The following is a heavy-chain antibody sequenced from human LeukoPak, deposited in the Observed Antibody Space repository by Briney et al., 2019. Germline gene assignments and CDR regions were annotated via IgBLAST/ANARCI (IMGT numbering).Heavy chain of an antibody. Sequence: GGSLRLSCAASGFTVSSNFMNWVRQAPGKGLEWVSVIYTGGSTYYADSVKGRFTISRDNSKNTLYLQMNSLRAEDTAVYYCARSPAAGSAAAFGYWGQGTLVTVSS. CDR1: GFTVSSNF. CDR2: IYTGGST. V-gene: IGHV3-53*01. D-gene: IGHD6-13*01. J-gene: IGHJ4*02. CDR3: ARSPAAGSAAAFGY.